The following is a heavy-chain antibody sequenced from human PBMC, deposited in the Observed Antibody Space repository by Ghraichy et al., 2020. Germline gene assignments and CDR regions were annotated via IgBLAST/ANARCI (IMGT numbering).Heavy chain of an antibody. Sequence: GGSLRLSCVASGFTFSSYKMHWVRQAPGKGLEWVSFISSSGDTIYYADSVKGRFTISRDNAKNSLYLQMNSLRADDTALYYCAREDCSSTTCYVFDYWGQGTLVTGSS. CDR2: ISSSGDTI. CDR1: GFTFSSYK. J-gene: IGHJ4*02. CDR3: AREDCSSTTCYVFDY. V-gene: IGHV3-48*03. D-gene: IGHD2-2*01.